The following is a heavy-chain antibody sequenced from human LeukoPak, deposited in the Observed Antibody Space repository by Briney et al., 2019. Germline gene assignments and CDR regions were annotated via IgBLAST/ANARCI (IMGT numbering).Heavy chain of an antibody. CDR1: GGTFSSYT. V-gene: IGHV1-69*04. D-gene: IGHD3-22*01. CDR3: ARDQYYYDSSGYPVDY. Sequence: SVKVSCKASGGTFSSYTISWVRQAPGQGLEWMGRSIPILGIANYAQKFQGRVTITADKSTSTAYMELSSLRSEDTAVYYCARDQYYYDSSGYPVDYWGQGTLVTVSS. CDR2: SIPILGIA. J-gene: IGHJ4*02.